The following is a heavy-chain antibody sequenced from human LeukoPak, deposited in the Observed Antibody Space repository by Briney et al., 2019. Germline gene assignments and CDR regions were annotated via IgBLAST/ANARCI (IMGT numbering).Heavy chain of an antibody. CDR1: GGSFSGYY. CDR3: ARGGVGYYGMDV. Sequence: SETLSLTCAAYGGSFSGYYWSWIRQPPGKGLEWIGEINHSGSTNYNPSLKSRVTISVDTSKNQFSLKLSSVTAADTAVYYCARGGVGYYGMDVWGQGTTVTVSS. J-gene: IGHJ6*02. D-gene: IGHD3-10*01. CDR2: INHSGST. V-gene: IGHV4-34*01.